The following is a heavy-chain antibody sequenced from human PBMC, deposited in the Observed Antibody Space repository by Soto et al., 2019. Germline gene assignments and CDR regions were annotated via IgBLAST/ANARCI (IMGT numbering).Heavy chain of an antibody. J-gene: IGHJ5*02. CDR1: GGTFSSYT. CDR3: AMCQFDYDSSGYSRGHWFDT. V-gene: IGHV1-69*02. Sequence: SVKVSCKASGGTFSSYTISWVRQAPGQGLEWMGRIIPILGIANYAQKFQGRVTITADKSTSTAYMELSSLRSEDTAVYYCAMCQFDYDSSGYSRGHWFDTWGQGTLVTV. CDR2: IIPILGIA. D-gene: IGHD3-22*01.